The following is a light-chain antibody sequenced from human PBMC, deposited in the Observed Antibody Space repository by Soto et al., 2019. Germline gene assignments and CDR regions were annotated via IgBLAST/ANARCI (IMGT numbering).Light chain of an antibody. V-gene: IGKV4-1*01. J-gene: IGKJ1*01. Sequence: DIVMTQSPDSLAVSLGERATINCKSSQSVLYSSNNKNYLAWYQQKPGQPPKLLIYWASTRESGVPDRFSGSGSGTDFTLTNSSLQAEAGAVSYCQQYYSTPVTFGQGTKVEIK. CDR2: WAS. CDR3: QQYYSTPVT. CDR1: QSVLYSSNNKNY.